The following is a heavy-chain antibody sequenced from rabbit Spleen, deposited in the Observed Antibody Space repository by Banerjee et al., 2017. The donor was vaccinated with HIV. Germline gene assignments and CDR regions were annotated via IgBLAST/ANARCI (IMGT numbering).Heavy chain of an antibody. D-gene: IGHD3-1*01. V-gene: IGHV1S40*01. J-gene: IGHJ2*01. CDR1: GFDFSSIYW. Sequence: QSLEESGGDLVKPGASLTLTCKASGFDFSSIYWICWVRQAPGKGLEWIACIAGGSGITGYASWAKGRFTISKTSSTTVTLQMTSLTAADTATYFCARRYISGGVGYDGFDPWGQGTLVTVS. CDR2: IAGGSGIT. CDR3: ARRYISGGVGYDGFDP.